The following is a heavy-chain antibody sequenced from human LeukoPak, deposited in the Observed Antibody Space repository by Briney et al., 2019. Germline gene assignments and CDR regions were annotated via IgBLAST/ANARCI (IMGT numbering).Heavy chain of an antibody. CDR2: INPNSGGT. CDR3: ARDLSVAGTTGDY. Sequence: ASVKVSCKASGYTFTGYYMHWVRQAPGQGLERMGWINPNSGGTNYAQKFQGRVTMTRDTSISTAYMELSRLRSDDTAVYYRARDLSVAGTTGDYWGQGTLVTVSS. D-gene: IGHD6-19*01. V-gene: IGHV1-2*02. CDR1: GYTFTGYY. J-gene: IGHJ4*02.